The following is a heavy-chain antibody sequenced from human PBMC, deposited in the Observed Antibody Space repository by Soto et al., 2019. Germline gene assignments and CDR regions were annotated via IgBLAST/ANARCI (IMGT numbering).Heavy chain of an antibody. J-gene: IGHJ6*02. CDR3: AVPAARDYYGMDV. CDR2: IIPIFGTA. CDR1: GGTFSSYS. D-gene: IGHD2-2*01. V-gene: IGHV1-69*06. Sequence: SVKVSCKASGGTFSSYSISWVRQAPGQGLEWMGGIIPIFGTANYAQKFQGRVTITADKSTSTAYMELSSLRSEDMAVYYCAVPAARDYYGMDVWGQGTTVTVSS.